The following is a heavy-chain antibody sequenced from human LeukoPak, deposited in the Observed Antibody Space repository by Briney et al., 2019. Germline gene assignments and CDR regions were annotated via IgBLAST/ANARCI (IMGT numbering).Heavy chain of an antibody. CDR1: VGSVSNYY. D-gene: IGHD7-27*01. CDR3: ATRKLGNDY. CDR2: IYYTET. J-gene: IGHJ4*02. V-gene: IGHV4-59*02. Sequence: PSETLSLTCTVSVGSVSNYYWSWIRQSPGKGLEWIGYIYYTETSYNPSLKTRVTISADTSKNQFSLKLYSVTAADTAVYYCATRKLGNDYWGQGTLVTVSS.